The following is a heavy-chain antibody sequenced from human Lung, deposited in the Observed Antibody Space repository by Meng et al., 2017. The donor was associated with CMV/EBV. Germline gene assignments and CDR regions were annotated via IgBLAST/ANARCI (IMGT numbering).Heavy chain of an antibody. J-gene: IGHJ4*02. CDR2: ISYDGSDK. D-gene: IGHD2-8*01. CDR1: GFSFSDYY. Sequence: GGSXRLSCAASGFSFSDYYMSWIRQAPGKGLEWLVVISYDGSDKYYTDSVKGRFTISRDSSKNTLLLQMNSLRAEDTAVYYCARRNFYCTNGVCYLDYWGQGXLVTVSS. CDR3: ARRNFYCTNGVCYLDY. V-gene: IGHV3-30*03.